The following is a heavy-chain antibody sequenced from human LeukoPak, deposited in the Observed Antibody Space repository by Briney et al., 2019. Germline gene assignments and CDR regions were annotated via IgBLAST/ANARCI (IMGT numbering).Heavy chain of an antibody. V-gene: IGHV1-3*01. D-gene: IGHD6-19*01. CDR2: INAGNGNT. CDR3: ARGIEASSGWYVIDY. Sequence: GASVKVSCKASGYIFTRYAIHWVRQAPGQRPEWMGWINAGNGNTKYSQKIQGRVTITRDTSASTAYMEVSSLRSEDTAVYYCARGIEASSGWYVIDYWGQGTLVTVSS. CDR1: GYIFTRYA. J-gene: IGHJ4*02.